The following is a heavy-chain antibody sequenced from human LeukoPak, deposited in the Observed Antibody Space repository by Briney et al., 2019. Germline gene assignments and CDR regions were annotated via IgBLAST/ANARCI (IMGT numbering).Heavy chain of an antibody. J-gene: IGHJ4*02. D-gene: IGHD6-13*01. V-gene: IGHV1-24*01. CDR1: GYTLIELS. CDR3: ATVSSWYDGPNDGRADY. Sequence: ASVKVSCKVSGYTLIELSMHWVRQAPGKGLEWMGGFDPEDGETIYAQKFQGRVTMTEDTSTDTAYMELSSLRSEDTAVYYCATVSSWYDGPNDGRADYWGQGTLVTVSS. CDR2: FDPEDGET.